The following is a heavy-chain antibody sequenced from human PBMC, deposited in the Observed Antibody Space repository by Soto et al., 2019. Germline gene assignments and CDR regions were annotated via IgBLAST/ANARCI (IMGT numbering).Heavy chain of an antibody. V-gene: IGHV4-31*03. Sequence: PSETLSLTCTVSGGSITSGGYYWNWIRQHPGKGLEWIGYIYYTDSTYYNPSLKSRVSIAIDASKNQFTLSLSSVTAADTAVYYCARAAARPRRGRVDTAMVTQIDYWGQGTLVTVSS. D-gene: IGHD5-18*01. J-gene: IGHJ4*02. CDR3: ARAAARPRRGRVDTAMVTQIDY. CDR1: GGSITSGGYY. CDR2: IYYTDST.